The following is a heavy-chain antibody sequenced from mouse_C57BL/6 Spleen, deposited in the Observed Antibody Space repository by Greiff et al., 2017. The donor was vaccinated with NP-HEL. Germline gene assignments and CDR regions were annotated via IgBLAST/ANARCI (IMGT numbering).Heavy chain of an antibody. CDR1: GYAFSSYW. V-gene: IGHV1-80*01. D-gene: IGHD2-4*01. CDR2: IYPGDGDT. Sequence: QVQLQQSGAELVKPGASVKISCKASGYAFSSYWMNWVKQRPGKGLEWIGQIYPGDGDTNYNGKFKGKATLTADKSYSTAYMQLSSLTSEDSAVYFCAREEGLRLPYYYAMDYWGQGTSVTVSS. CDR3: AREEGLRLPYYYAMDY. J-gene: IGHJ4*01.